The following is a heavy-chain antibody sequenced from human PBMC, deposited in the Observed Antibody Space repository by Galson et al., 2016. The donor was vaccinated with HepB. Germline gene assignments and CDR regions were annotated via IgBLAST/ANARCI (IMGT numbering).Heavy chain of an antibody. CDR3: ARPYTYYFGSGSYFDVLHYGMDV. Sequence: SLRLSCAASGFRFSDYNMNWVRQAPGRGLEWVAYISASSGTIYYADSEKGRFTISRDNANNSLSLQMNSLRAEDTAFYYCARPYTYYFGSGSYFDVLHYGMDVWGQGTTVTVSS. J-gene: IGHJ6*02. D-gene: IGHD3-10*01. CDR1: GFRFSDYN. CDR2: ISASSGTI. V-gene: IGHV3-48*01.